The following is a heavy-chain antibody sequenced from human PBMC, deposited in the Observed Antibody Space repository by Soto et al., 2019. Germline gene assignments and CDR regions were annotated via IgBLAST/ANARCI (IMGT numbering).Heavy chain of an antibody. D-gene: IGHD3-3*01. J-gene: IGHJ5*02. V-gene: IGHV4-30-4*01. Sequence: PSETLSLTCTVSGGSISSGDYYWSWIRQPPGKGLEWIGYIYYSGSTYYNPSLKSRVTISVDTSKNQFSLKLGSVTAADTAVYYCARYYDFWSGYCWFDPWGQGTLVTVSS. CDR2: IYYSGST. CDR1: GGSISSGDYY. CDR3: ARYYDFWSGYCWFDP.